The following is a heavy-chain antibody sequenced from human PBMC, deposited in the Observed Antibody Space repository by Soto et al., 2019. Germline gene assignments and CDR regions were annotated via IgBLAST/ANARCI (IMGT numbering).Heavy chain of an antibody. CDR1: GFTFSSYA. CDR3: AKLLVVVVAAMDYYFDY. J-gene: IGHJ4*02. CDR2: ISGSGGST. Sequence: LRLSCAASGFTFSSYAMSWVRQAPGKGLEWVSAISGSGGSTYYADSVKGRFTISRDNSKNTLYLQMNSLRAEDTAVYYCAKLLVVVVAAMDYYFDYWGQGTLVTVSS. V-gene: IGHV3-23*01. D-gene: IGHD2-15*01.